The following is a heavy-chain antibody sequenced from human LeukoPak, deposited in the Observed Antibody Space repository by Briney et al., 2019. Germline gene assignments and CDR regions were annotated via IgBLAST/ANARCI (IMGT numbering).Heavy chain of an antibody. J-gene: IGHJ5*02. Sequence: GGPLRLSCGAWGLTYDDYAMHGVRHATRKGLEWSSYISSSRSNRHYPNSVRGRLTIARDNSKNSVYLQINSLRAEDTAIYYCGRAAGWFDPWARGPLVPVSS. V-gene: IGHV3-21*05. CDR1: GLTYDDYA. CDR2: ISSSRSNR. CDR3: GRAAGWFDP.